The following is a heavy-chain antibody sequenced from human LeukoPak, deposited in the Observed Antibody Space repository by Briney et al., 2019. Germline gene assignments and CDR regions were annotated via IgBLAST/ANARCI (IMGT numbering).Heavy chain of an antibody. CDR3: ARICSSTDCLIPD. J-gene: IGHJ4*02. CDR1: GFTFSSYS. V-gene: IGHV3-74*01. CDR2: INSDASDT. Sequence: GGSLRLSCAASGFTFSSYSMNWVRQAPGKGLVWISRINSDASDTNYADFVKGRFTISRDNAKNTVYLQINSLRDEDTAVYYCARICSSTDCLIPDWGQGTLVTVSS. D-gene: IGHD2-2*01.